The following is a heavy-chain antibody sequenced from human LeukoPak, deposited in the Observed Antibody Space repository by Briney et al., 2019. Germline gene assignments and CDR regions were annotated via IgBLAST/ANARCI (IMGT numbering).Heavy chain of an antibody. CDR2: IIPIFGTA. Sequence: GSSVKVSCKASGGTFSSYAISWVRQAPGQGLEWMGGIIPIFGTANYAQKFQGRVTITADESTSTAYMELSSLRSEDTALYYCAKALSGGWYDYFYYWGQGTLVTVSS. CDR3: AKALSGGWYDYFYY. CDR1: GGTFSSYA. J-gene: IGHJ4*02. V-gene: IGHV1-69*01. D-gene: IGHD6-19*01.